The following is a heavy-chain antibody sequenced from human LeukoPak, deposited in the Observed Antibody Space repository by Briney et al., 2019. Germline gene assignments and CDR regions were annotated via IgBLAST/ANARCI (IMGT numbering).Heavy chain of an antibody. CDR3: ARTNYYDSSGYQGAGTYYYGMDV. CDR2: IIPILGMT. J-gene: IGHJ6*02. CDR1: GGTFSSYA. Sequence: SVKVSCKASGGTFSSYAITWVRQAPGQGLEWVGRIIPILGMTTYAQKFQGRVTITADKSTRTAYMELSSLRSDDTAVYYCARTNYYDSSGYQGAGTYYYGMDVWGPGTTVTVSS. V-gene: IGHV1-69*04. D-gene: IGHD3-22*01.